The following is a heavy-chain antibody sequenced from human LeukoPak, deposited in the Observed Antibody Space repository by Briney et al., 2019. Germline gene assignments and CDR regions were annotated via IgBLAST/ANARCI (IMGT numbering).Heavy chain of an antibody. J-gene: IGHJ5*02. CDR1: GGTFSSYA. Sequence: LVKVSCKASGGTFSSYATSWVRQAPGQGLEWMGVIIPIFNITNYAQKFQGSVTITADESTSTAYMELSSLRSEDTAVYYCARETNNYFDPWGQGTLVTVSS. CDR2: IIPIFNIT. D-gene: IGHD4-11*01. V-gene: IGHV1-69*01. CDR3: ARETNNYFDP.